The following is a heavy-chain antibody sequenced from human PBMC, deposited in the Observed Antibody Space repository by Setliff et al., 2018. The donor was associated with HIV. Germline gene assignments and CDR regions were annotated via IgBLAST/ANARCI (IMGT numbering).Heavy chain of an antibody. CDR2: IYHGGST. CDR1: SYSISSGYH. D-gene: IGHD2-15*01. V-gene: IGHV4-38-2*01. CDR3: ARHVSGSDLYWFDP. J-gene: IGHJ5*02. Sequence: SETLSLTCAVSSYSISSGYHWVWIRQPPGKGLEWIGSIYHGGSTYYNPSLKSRVTISVDTSKNQFSLKLSSVTAADTAIYYCARHVSGSDLYWFDPWGQGTLVTVSS.